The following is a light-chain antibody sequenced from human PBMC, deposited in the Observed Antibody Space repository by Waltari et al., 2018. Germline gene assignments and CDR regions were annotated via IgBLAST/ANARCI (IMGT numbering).Light chain of an antibody. CDR3: QQSFTFPYT. V-gene: IGKV1-39*01. CDR1: QIIANS. CDR2: GAT. Sequence: MISRKSQIIANSVNWYHQRPGQAPQLIISGATVLHTGVLPRFGGSGSGTDFTLTIASLQPEDFGTFFCQQSFTFPYTFGPGTKLEI. J-gene: IGKJ2*01.